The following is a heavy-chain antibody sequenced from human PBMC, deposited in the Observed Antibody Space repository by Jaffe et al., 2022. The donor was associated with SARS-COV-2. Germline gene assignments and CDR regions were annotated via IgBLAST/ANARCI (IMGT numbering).Heavy chain of an antibody. D-gene: IGHD6-6*01. CDR1: GFTFSSYG. CDR2: IRGNGETT. V-gene: IGHV3-23*01. Sequence: EVQLLESGGGSVQPGGSLRLSCAASGFTFSSYGMNWVRQAPGKGLEWVSSIRGNGETTYHAGSVKGRFTISRDNFKNTLYLQMNSLRAEDTAVYYCAKSLFSSGVYYFDYWGQGTLVTVSS. J-gene: IGHJ4*02. CDR3: AKSLFSSGVYYFDY.